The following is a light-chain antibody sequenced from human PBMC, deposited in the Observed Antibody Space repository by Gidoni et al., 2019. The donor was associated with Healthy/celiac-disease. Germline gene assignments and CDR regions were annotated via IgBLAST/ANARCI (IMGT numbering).Light chain of an antibody. Sequence: QSVLTQPPSASGTPGQRVTLSCSGSSSNIGSNTVNWYQQLPGPAPKLLIYSNNQPPSGVPDRFSGSKSGTSASLAISGLQSEDEADYYCAAWDDSLNVWVFGGGTKLTVL. J-gene: IGLJ3*02. V-gene: IGLV1-44*01. CDR1: SSNIGSNT. CDR3: AAWDDSLNVWV. CDR2: SNN.